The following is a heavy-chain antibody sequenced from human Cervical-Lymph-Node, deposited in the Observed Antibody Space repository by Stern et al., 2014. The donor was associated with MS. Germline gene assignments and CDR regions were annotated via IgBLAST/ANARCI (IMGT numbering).Heavy chain of an antibody. J-gene: IGHJ4*02. Sequence: VQLLQSGPGLVKPSETLSLTCTVSGGSVSSAAYYWSWIRQPPGKGLEWIGYIYYSGSTSYNPSLKSRVTMSVDAPKNQFSLRLSSVTAADTAMYYCARQVRDWGQGTLVTVSS. CDR3: ARQVRD. CDR2: IYYSGST. V-gene: IGHV4-61*08. CDR1: GGSVSSAAYY.